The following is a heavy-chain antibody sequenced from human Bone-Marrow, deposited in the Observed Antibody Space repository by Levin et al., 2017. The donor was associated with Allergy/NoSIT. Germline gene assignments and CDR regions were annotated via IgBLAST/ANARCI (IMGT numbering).Heavy chain of an antibody. V-gene: IGHV3-48*03. CDR3: ARFHVNDDGHGHYIEA. D-gene: IGHD3-22*01. Sequence: GGSLRLSCAASGFRFRIYEMDWVRQAPGKGLEWISHISDTGATTYYADSVKGRFTVSRDNTKTPLNLHMNNLEDEDTGVYSSARFHVNDDGHGHYIEAWGQGTLVTVSS. CDR1: GFRFRIYE. CDR2: ISDTGATT. J-gene: IGHJ5*02.